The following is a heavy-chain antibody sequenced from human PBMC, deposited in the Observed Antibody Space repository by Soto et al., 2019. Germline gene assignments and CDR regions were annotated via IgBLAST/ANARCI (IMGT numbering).Heavy chain of an antibody. D-gene: IGHD3-9*01. CDR2: ISRSGNST. CDR1: GFSFSSHA. Sequence: EVQVLDSGGGLAQPGGSLRLSCAASGFSFSSHAMSWVRQSPGKGLEWVSSISRSGNSTYSADSVRGRFTISRDNSKNTLYLQMTSLRAEDTAVYYCAKDAKILDWLPTSYYYDFWGQGTLVTVSS. CDR3: AKDAKILDWLPTSYYYDF. V-gene: IGHV3-23*01. J-gene: IGHJ4*02.